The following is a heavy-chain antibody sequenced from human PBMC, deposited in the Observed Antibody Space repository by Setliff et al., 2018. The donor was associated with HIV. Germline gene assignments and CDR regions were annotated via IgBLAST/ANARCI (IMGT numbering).Heavy chain of an antibody. CDR2: IYYSGST. CDR1: GGSISSSCYY. CDR3: ARRQQLWLLYAFDI. Sequence: NPSETLSLTCTVSGGSISSSCYYWGWIRQPPGKGLEWIGSIYYSGSTYYNPSLKSRVTISVDTSKNQFSLKLSSVTAADTAVYYCARRQQLWLLYAFDIWGQGTMVTVSS. J-gene: IGHJ3*02. V-gene: IGHV4-39*01. D-gene: IGHD5-18*01.